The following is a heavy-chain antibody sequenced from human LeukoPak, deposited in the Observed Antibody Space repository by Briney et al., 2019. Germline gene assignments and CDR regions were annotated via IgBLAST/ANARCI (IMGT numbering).Heavy chain of an antibody. CDR1: GYTFTSYY. V-gene: IGHV1-2*02. CDR3: AREKDYYGSGSRTAAPGGLYYYGMDV. CDR2: INPNSGGT. Sequence: VASVKVSCKASGYTFTSYYMHWVRQAPGQGLEWMGWINPNSGGTNYAQKFQGRVTMTRDTSISTAYMELSRLRSDDTAVYYCAREKDYYGSGSRTAAPGGLYYYGMDVWGQGTTVTVSS. D-gene: IGHD3-10*01. J-gene: IGHJ6*02.